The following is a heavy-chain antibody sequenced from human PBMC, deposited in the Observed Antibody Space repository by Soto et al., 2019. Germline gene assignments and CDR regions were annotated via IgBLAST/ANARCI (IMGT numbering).Heavy chain of an antibody. J-gene: IGHJ6*02. CDR2: ICPGDSDT. CDR3: ARLDYDILTGYSYYGMDV. D-gene: IGHD3-9*01. V-gene: IGHV5-51*01. Sequence: PGESLKISCKGSGYSFTSYWIGWVRQMPGKGLEWMGIICPGDSDTRYSPSFQGQVTISADKSISTAYLQWSSLKASDTAMYYCARLDYDILTGYSYYGMDVWGQGTTVTVSS. CDR1: GYSFTSYW.